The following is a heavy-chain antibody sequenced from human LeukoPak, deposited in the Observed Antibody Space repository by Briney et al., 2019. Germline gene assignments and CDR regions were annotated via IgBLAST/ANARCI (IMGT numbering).Heavy chain of an antibody. CDR1: GGSISSYY. CDR2: IYYSGST. Sequence: SETLSLTCTVSGGSISSYYWSWIWQPPGKGLEWIGYIYYSGSTNYNPSLKSRVTISVDTSKNQFSLKLSSVTAADTAVYYCARGVKIEYSSSSRNWFFDLWGRGTLVTVSS. V-gene: IGHV4-59*08. CDR3: ARGVKIEYSSSSRNWFFDL. J-gene: IGHJ2*01. D-gene: IGHD6-6*01.